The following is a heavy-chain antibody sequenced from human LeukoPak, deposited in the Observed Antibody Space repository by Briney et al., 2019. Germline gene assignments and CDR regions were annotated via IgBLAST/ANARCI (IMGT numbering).Heavy chain of an antibody. J-gene: IGHJ1*01. D-gene: IGHD1-1*01. CDR3: AREGTLVVSEEYFQH. V-gene: IGHV4-30-4*01. CDR2: IYYSGRT. Sequence: PSETLSLTCTVSGGSISSGDYYWSWIRQPPGKGLEWIGYIYYSGRTYYNPSLKSRVTMSVDTSKNQFSLKLSSVTAADTAVYYCAREGTLVVSEEYFQHWGQGTLVTVSS. CDR1: GGSISSGDYY.